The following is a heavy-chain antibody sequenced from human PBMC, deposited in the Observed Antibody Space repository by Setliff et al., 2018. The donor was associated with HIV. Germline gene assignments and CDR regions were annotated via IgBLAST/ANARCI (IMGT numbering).Heavy chain of an antibody. D-gene: IGHD6-13*01. CDR3: ARQQHSSDLKIWNY. V-gene: IGHV4-34*01. J-gene: IGHJ4*02. CDR2: LSPSGTT. CDR1: GGSFSNYY. Sequence: SETLSLTCTVYGGSFSNYYTNWIRQPPGKGLEWIGELSPSGTTRSNPSLQSRVTISLDTSNNQFSLKLTSVTAADTATYYCARQQHSSDLKIWNYWGQGTLVTVSS.